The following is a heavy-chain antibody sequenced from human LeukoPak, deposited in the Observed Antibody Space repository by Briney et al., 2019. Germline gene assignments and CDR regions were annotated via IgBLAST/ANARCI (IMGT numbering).Heavy chain of an antibody. CDR1: GVSISRGGDY. Sequence: SQTLSLTCTVSGVSISRGGDYWSWIRQHPGKGLEWIGYIYDSGSTYYNPSLKSRVTISADTSKNQFSLQLNSVTPEDTAVYFCARSFSGYVDYWGQGTLVTVSS. CDR2: IYDSGST. CDR3: ARSFSGYVDY. J-gene: IGHJ4*02. V-gene: IGHV4-31*03. D-gene: IGHD1-26*01.